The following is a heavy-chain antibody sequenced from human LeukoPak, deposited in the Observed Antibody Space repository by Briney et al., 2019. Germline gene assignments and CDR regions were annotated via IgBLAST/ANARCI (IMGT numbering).Heavy chain of an antibody. Sequence: SETLSLTCTVSGGSLSSYYWSWIRQPTGKGLEWIGYIYYSGSTNYNPSLKSRVTIPVDMSKNQFSLKLSSVTAADTAVYYCARQSGNGYSGYDFQAFDIWGQGTMVTVSS. CDR1: GGSLSSYY. CDR2: IYYSGST. V-gene: IGHV4-59*08. CDR3: ARQSGNGYSGYDFQAFDI. D-gene: IGHD5-12*01. J-gene: IGHJ3*02.